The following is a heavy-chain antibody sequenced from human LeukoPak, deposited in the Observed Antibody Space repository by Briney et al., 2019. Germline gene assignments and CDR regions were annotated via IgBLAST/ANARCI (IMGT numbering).Heavy chain of an antibody. CDR1: GGSISSYY. CDR3: DIAAAGTGIDY. V-gene: IGHV4-59*08. D-gene: IGHD6-13*01. J-gene: IGHJ4*02. CDR2: IYYSGST. Sequence: SETLSLACTVSGGSISSYYWSWIRQPPGKGLEWIGYIYYSGSTNYNPSLKSRVTISVDTSKNQFSLKLSSVTAADTAVYYCDIAAAGTGIDYWGQGTLVTVSS.